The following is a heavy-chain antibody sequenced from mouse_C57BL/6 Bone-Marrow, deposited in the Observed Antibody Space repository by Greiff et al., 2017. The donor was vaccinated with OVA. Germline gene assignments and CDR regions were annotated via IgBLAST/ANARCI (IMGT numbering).Heavy chain of an antibody. CDR1: GYTFTSYW. V-gene: IGHV1-64*01. CDR2: IHPNSGST. CDR3: ATAYYYGSSYTDY. D-gene: IGHD1-1*01. J-gene: IGHJ2*01. Sequence: VQLQQPGAELVKPGASVKLSCKASGYTFTSYWMHWVKQRPGQGLEWIGMIHPNSGSTNYNEKFKSKATLTVDNSSSTAYLQLSSLTSEDSAVYYCATAYYYGSSYTDYWGQGTTLTVSS.